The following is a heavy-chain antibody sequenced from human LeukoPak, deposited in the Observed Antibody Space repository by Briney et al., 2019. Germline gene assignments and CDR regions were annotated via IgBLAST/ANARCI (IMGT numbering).Heavy chain of an antibody. Sequence: ASVKVSCKASGYTFTGYYMHWVRQAPGQGLEWMGRINPNSGGTNYAQKFQGRVTMTRDTSISTAYMELSRLRSDDTAVYYCARDRPQEEMATIEEGENWGQGTLVTVSS. D-gene: IGHD5-24*01. CDR1: GYTFTGYY. J-gene: IGHJ4*02. CDR3: ARDRPQEEMATIEEGEN. CDR2: INPNSGGT. V-gene: IGHV1-2*06.